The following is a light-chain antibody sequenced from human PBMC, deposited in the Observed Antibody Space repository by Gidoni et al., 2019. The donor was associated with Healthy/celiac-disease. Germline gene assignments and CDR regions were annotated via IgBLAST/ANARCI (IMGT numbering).Light chain of an antibody. J-gene: IGKJ3*01. CDR3: QQYGSSFT. Sequence: IVLTPSPGTLSLSPRDRATLACRASQSVSSSYLAWYQQKPGQAPRLLIYGASSRATGIPDRFSGSGSGTDFTLTISRLEPEDFAVYYCQQYGSSFTFGPGTKVEIK. CDR1: QSVSSSY. CDR2: GAS. V-gene: IGKV3-20*01.